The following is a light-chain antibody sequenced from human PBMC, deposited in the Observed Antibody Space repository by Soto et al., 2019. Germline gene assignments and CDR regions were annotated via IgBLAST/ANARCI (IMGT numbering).Light chain of an antibody. J-gene: IGKJ5*01. Sequence: DIQMTQSPSSLSASIGDRVTISCRASQDIGNFLNWYQQKPGKAPYLLIYDASNLDTGVSSRFSGRGSGRQFSITITSLQADDVATYFCQKYGSLPITVGQGTRLDIK. CDR3: QKYGSLPIT. CDR2: DAS. V-gene: IGKV1-33*01. CDR1: QDIGNF.